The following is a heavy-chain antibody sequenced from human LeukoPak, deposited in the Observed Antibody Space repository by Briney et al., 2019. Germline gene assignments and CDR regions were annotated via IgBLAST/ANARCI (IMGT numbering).Heavy chain of an antibody. Sequence: GGSLRLSCAASGFIVSSNYMSWVRQAPGKGLEWVSILYSGGNTYYADSVKGRFIISRDNSNNTLYLQMNSLRTEDTAVYYCARVGITLFGVVILWGQGTLVTVSS. D-gene: IGHD3-3*01. CDR2: LYSGGNT. V-gene: IGHV3-53*01. J-gene: IGHJ4*02. CDR3: ARVGITLFGVVIL. CDR1: GFIVSSNY.